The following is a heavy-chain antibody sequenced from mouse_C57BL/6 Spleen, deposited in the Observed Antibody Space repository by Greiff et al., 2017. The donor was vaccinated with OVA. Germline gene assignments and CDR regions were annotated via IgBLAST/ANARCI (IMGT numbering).Heavy chain of an antibody. D-gene: IGHD1-1*01. V-gene: IGHV1-59*01. CDR3: AREAYYYGSSYVSYFDY. CDR1: GYTFTSYW. Sequence: QVQLQQPGAELVRPGTSVKLSCKASGYTFTSYWMHWVKQRPGQGLEWIGVIDPSDSYPNYNQKFKGKATLTVDTSSSTAYMQLSSLTSEDSAVYYCAREAYYYGSSYVSYFDYWGQGTTLTVSS. J-gene: IGHJ2*01. CDR2: IDPSDSYP.